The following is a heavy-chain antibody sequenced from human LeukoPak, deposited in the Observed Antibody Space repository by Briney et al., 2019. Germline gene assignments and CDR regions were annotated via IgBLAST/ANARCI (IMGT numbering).Heavy chain of an antibody. CDR2: INPSGGST. CDR3: ARDVSPYYDFWSGYYNNWFDP. D-gene: IGHD3-3*01. V-gene: IGHV1-46*01. J-gene: IGHJ5*02. Sequence: ASVKVSCKASGYTFTSYYKHWVRQAPGQGLEWMGIINPSGGSTSYAQKFQGRVTMARDMSTSTVYMELSSLRSEDTAVYYCARDVSPYYDFWSGYYNNWFDPWGQGTLVTVSS. CDR1: GYTFTSYY.